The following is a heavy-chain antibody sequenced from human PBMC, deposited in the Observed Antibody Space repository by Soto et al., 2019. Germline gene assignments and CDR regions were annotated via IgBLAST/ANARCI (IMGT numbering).Heavy chain of an antibody. CDR1: GGSISSYY. Sequence: PSETLSLTXTVSGGSISSYYWSWIRQPPGKGLEWIGYIYYSGSTNYNPSLKSRVTISVDTSKNTFYLQMNGLRAEDTAVYYCAKDRGEEGLKFLEWFGGMDVWGHGTTVTVSS. CDR2: IYYSGST. J-gene: IGHJ6*02. V-gene: IGHV4-59*12. D-gene: IGHD3-3*01. CDR3: AKDRGEEGLKFLEWFGGMDV.